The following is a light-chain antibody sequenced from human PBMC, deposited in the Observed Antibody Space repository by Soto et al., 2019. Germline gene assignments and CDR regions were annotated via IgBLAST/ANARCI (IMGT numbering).Light chain of an antibody. CDR2: GTS. J-gene: IGKJ1*01. V-gene: IGKV3-20*01. CDR1: QSVSD. CDR3: QQYGSSPWT. Sequence: EIVLTQSPGTLSLSPGERATLSCRASQSVSDLAWYQQKPGQAPRLLIYGTSTRATGIPDRVSGSGSGTDFTLTISGLEPEDFAVYYCQQYGSSPWTFGQGTKVEIK.